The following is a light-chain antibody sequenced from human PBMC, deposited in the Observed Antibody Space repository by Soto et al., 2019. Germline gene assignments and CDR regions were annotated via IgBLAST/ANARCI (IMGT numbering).Light chain of an antibody. V-gene: IGKV3-20*01. Sequence: ESVLTQYPGTLSLSPGERATLSCRASQSVSSSFLAWYQQKPGQAPRLLIYGASNRATGIPDRFSGSGSGTDFTLTISSLEPEDFAVYYCQQYVTSPWAFGQGTKVAI. CDR3: QQYVTSPWA. CDR2: GAS. J-gene: IGKJ1*01. CDR1: QSVSSSF.